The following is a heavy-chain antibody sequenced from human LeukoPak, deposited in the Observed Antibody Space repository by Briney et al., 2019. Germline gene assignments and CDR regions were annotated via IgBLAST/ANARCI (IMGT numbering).Heavy chain of an antibody. V-gene: IGHV4-34*01. CDR1: GGSFSGYY. J-gene: IGHJ4*02. CDR3: ARGGYYYGSGSYYTIDY. Sequence: SETLSLTCAVYGGSFSGYYWSWIRQPPGKGLEWIGEINPSGSTNYNPSLKSRVTISVDTSKNQFSLKLSSVAAADTAVYYCARGGYYYGSGSYYTIDYWGQGTLVTVSS. CDR2: INPSGST. D-gene: IGHD3-10*01.